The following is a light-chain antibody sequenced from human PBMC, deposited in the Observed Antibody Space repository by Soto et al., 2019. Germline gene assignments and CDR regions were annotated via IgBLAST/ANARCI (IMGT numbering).Light chain of an antibody. J-gene: IGLJ2*01. V-gene: IGLV1-47*01. CDR3: TVWDDSLRGRL. CDR1: SSNIESNF. Sequence: QSVLTQPPSASGTPGQRVTISCSGSSSNIESNFVYWYQQFPGTAPRLIIYRNNQRPSGVPDRFSGSKSGTSASLAISALRSEDEADYYCTVWDDSLRGRLFGRGTKVTVL. CDR2: RNN.